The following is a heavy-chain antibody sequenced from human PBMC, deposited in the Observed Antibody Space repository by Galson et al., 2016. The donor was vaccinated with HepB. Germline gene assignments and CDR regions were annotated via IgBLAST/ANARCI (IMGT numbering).Heavy chain of an antibody. D-gene: IGHD3-3*01. V-gene: IGHV3-53*01. CDR3: ARGPRGFLRWSSTFDI. J-gene: IGHJ3*02. CDR2: IDTDAST. CDR1: DFIVSDSY. Sequence: SLRLSCAASDFIVSDSYMTWVRQAPGKGLEWVSLIDTDASTYYADSAKGRFTNSRDKSENTLYLQMTSLRADDTGVYYCARGPRGFLRWSSTFDIWGRGTVVTVSS.